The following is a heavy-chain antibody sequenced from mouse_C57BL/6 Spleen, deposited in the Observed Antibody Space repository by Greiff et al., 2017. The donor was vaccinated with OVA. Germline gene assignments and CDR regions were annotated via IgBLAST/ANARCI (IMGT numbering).Heavy chain of an antibody. CDR1: GYTFTNYW. J-gene: IGHJ2*01. D-gene: IGHD2-1*01. CDR2: INPDSGYT. V-gene: IGHV1-7*01. Sequence: VQLQQSGAELAKPGASVKLSCTASGYTFTNYWMHWVKQRPGQGLEWIGYINPDSGYTKYHQKFKDKATLTADKSSSTAYMQQSSLTYEDSAVYYCTRDGNYLDYWGPGTTLTVSS. CDR3: TRDGNYLDY.